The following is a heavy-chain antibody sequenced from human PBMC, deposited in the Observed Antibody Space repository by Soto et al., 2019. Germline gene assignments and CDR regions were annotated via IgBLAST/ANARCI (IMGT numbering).Heavy chain of an antibody. CDR2: MSGSYT. J-gene: IGHJ4*02. CDR3: ASLGWMGVTPLYN. CDR1: GFTFSSYA. V-gene: IGHV3-23*01. Sequence: LRXSCAASGFTFSSYAISWVRQAPGKGLEWVSGMSGSYTYYADSVKGRFTISRDNSRNTLSLLMNSLRGDDTAVYYCASLGWMGVTPLYNWGQGTLVTVSS. D-gene: IGHD3-10*01.